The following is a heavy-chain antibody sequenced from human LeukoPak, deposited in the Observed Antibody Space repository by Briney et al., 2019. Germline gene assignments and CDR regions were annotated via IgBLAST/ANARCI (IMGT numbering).Heavy chain of an antibody. Sequence: PGGSLRFSCAASGFTFDDYGMSWVPQAPGQGLEWVSGINWNGGSTGYADSVKGRFTISRYNAKNSLYLQMNSLRAEDTALYYCAGVGDGGTFDIWGQGTMVTVSS. D-gene: IGHD3-16*01. J-gene: IGHJ3*02. V-gene: IGHV3-20*04. CDR1: GFTFDDYG. CDR2: INWNGGST. CDR3: AGVGDGGTFDI.